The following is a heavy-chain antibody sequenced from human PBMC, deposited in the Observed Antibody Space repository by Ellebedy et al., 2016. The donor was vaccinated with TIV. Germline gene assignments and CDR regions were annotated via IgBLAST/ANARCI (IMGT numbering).Heavy chain of an antibody. J-gene: IGHJ3*02. CDR1: VYTFSSYG. CDR2: ISDYNGNT. D-gene: IGHD7-27*01. V-gene: IGHV1-18*01. CDR3: AREWGFDI. Sequence: AASVNVSCKASVYTFSSYGISWVRQPPGHGLEWLGWISDYNGNTKYAQKFHGRVTMTTDTSTSTAYMELRNLTSDDTAVYYCAREWGFDIWGQGTMVTVSS.